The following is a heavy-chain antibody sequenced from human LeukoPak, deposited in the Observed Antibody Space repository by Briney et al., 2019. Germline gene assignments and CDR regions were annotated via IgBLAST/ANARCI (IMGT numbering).Heavy chain of an antibody. D-gene: IGHD2-2*01. CDR2: MNPNSGNT. Sequence: ASVKVSCKASGYTFTSYDINWVRQATGQGLEWMGWMNPNSGNTGYAQKFQGRVTITRNTSISTAYMELSSLRSEDTAVYYYARGPIFRQVPAAYDYYYYYMDAWGKGTTVTVSS. CDR3: ARGPIFRQVPAAYDYYYYYMDA. CDR1: GYTFTSYD. J-gene: IGHJ6*03. V-gene: IGHV1-8*03.